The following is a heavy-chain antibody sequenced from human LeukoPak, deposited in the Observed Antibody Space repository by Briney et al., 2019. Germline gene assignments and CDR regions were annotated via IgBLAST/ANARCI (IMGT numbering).Heavy chain of an antibody. CDR3: ARDRIAVAGMGAFQH. Sequence: GRSLRLSCAASGFTFSSYAMHWVRQAPGKGLEWVAVISYDGSNKYYADSVKGRFTISRDNSKNTLYLQMNSLRAEDTAVYSCARDRIAVAGMGAFQHWGQGTLVTVSS. V-gene: IGHV3-30*01. CDR2: ISYDGSNK. CDR1: GFTFSSYA. D-gene: IGHD6-19*01. J-gene: IGHJ1*01.